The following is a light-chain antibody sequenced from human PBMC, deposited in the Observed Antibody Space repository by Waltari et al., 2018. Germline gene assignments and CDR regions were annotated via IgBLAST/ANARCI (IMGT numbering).Light chain of an antibody. CDR3: CSYAGTWV. V-gene: IGLV2-11*01. CDR2: DVS. J-gene: IGLJ3*02. CDR1: GSEVGDYNY. Sequence: QSALTQPRSVSGSPGDSVTISCTGTGSEVGDYNYVSWYQQHPGQAPKVLIYDVSKRPSGVPDRFYGSKSGNSASLTIFGLQAEDEADYYCCSYAGTWVFGGGTKLTVL.